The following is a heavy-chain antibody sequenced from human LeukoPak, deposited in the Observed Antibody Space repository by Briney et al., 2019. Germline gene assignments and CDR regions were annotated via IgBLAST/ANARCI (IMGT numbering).Heavy chain of an antibody. CDR3: ARRGDSSGSSLAAFDI. CDR2: IYYSGTP. CDR1: GGSISSSSNY. Sequence: PSGTLSLTGAVSGGSISSSSNYWGWIRQPPGKGLEWIGSIYYSGTPYYSPSLRSRVTMSVDTSKNQFSLRLSSLTAADTAVYYCARRGDSSGSSLAAFDIWGQGTMVTVSS. V-gene: IGHV4-39*01. J-gene: IGHJ3*02. D-gene: IGHD3-22*01.